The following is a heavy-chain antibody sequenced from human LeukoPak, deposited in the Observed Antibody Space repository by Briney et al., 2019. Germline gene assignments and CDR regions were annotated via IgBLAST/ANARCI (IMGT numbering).Heavy chain of an antibody. D-gene: IGHD2-15*01. Sequence: NTSETLSLTCAVYGGTFSGYYWSWIRQSPGKGLEWIGEINPGGSTNYNPSLESRVIISVDTSKNQFPLKMDSVSAADTAVYYCAREDCSGGDCTSFDYWGQGTLVTVSS. CDR1: GGTFSGYY. J-gene: IGHJ4*02. V-gene: IGHV4-34*01. CDR2: INPGGST. CDR3: AREDCSGGDCTSFDY.